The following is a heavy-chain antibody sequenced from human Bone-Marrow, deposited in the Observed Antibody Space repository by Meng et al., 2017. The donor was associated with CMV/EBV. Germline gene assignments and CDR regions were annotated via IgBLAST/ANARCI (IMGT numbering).Heavy chain of an antibody. CDR3: ARDNGGWFGELGAFDI. J-gene: IGHJ3*02. CDR1: GYTFTGYY. D-gene: IGHD3-10*01. V-gene: IGHV1-2*02. CDR2: INPNSGGT. Sequence: ASVKVSCKASGYTFTGYYMHWVRQAPGQGLAWMGWINPNSGGTNYAQKFQGRVTMTRDTSISTAYMELSRLRSDDTAVYYCARDNGGWFGELGAFDIWGQGTIVTVSS.